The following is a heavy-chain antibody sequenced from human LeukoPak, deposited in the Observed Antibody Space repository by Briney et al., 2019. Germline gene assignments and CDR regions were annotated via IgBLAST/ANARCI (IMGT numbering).Heavy chain of an antibody. CDR3: AKDDGYGLAAADTLGYFDY. V-gene: IGHV3-23*01. J-gene: IGHJ4*02. CDR1: GFTFNIYA. Sequence: GGSLRLSCAASGFTFNIYAMTWVRQAPGKGLEWVSAISGSGGTTHSTDSVKGRFTISRDNSKNTLYLQMNSLRAEDTAVYYCAKDDGYGLAAADTLGYFDYWGQGTLVTVSS. D-gene: IGHD6-13*01. CDR2: ISGSGGTT.